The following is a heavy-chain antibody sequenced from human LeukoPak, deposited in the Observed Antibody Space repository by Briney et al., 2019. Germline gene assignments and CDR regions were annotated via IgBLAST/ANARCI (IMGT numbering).Heavy chain of an antibody. D-gene: IGHD5-12*01. V-gene: IGHV4-34*01. CDR3: ARGSGPTYYFDY. Sequence: SSETLSLTCAVYGGSFSGYYWSWIRQPPGKGLEWIGEINHSGSTNYNPSLKSRVTISVDTSKNQFSLKLSSVTAADTAVYYCARGSGPTYYFDYWGQGTLVTVSS. J-gene: IGHJ4*02. CDR2: INHSGST. CDR1: GGSFSGYY.